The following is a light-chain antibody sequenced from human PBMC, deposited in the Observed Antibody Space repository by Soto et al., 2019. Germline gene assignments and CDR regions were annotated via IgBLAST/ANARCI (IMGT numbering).Light chain of an antibody. Sequence: QSALTQPASVSGSLGQSITISCTGTSSDVGAYNFVAWYQQRPGKGPKLMIYEVSNRPSGVSNRFSGFKSGSTASLIISGLQAEDEADYYCSSYTTRSIWVFGGGTKLTVL. CDR3: SSYTTRSIWV. CDR2: EVS. CDR1: SSDVGAYNF. V-gene: IGLV2-14*01. J-gene: IGLJ3*02.